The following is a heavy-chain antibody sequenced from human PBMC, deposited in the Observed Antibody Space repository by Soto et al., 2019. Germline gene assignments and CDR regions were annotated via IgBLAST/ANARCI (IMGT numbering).Heavy chain of an antibody. CDR2: INHSGST. V-gene: IGHV4-34*01. D-gene: IGHD3-10*01. Sequence: SETLSLTCAVYGGSFSGYYWSWIRQPPGKGLEWIGEINHSGSTNYNPSLKSRVTISVDTSKNQFSLKLSSVTAADTAVYYCARFWPRRKKYVLLWFGDLPFDYGGQGTLVTVSS. CDR3: ARFWPRRKKYVLLWFGDLPFDY. CDR1: GGSFSGYY. J-gene: IGHJ4*02.